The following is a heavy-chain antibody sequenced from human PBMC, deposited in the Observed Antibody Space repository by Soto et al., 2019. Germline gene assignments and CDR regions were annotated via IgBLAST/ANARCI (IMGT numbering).Heavy chain of an antibody. D-gene: IGHD2-2*01. J-gene: IGHJ5*02. V-gene: IGHV3-23*01. CDR3: AKDLPVEPAATNWFDP. CDR2: ISGSGGST. Sequence: GGSLRLSCVASGFTFSSYAMSWVRQAPGKGLEWVSAISGSGGSTYYADSVKGRFTISRDNSKNTLYLQMNSLRAEDTAVYYCAKDLPVEPAATNWFDPWGQGTLVTVSS. CDR1: GFTFSSYA.